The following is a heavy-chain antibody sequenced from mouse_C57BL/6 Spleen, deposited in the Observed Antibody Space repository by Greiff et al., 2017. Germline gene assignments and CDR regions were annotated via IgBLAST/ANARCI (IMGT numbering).Heavy chain of an antibody. D-gene: IGHD1-1*01. V-gene: IGHV1-22*01. J-gene: IGHJ2*01. CDR1: GYTFTDYN. CDR3: ARQHYYGSSYFDY. CDR2: INPNNGGT. Sequence: VQLQQSGPELVKPGASVKMSCKASGYTFTDYNMHWVKQSHGKSLEWIGYINPNNGGTSYNQKFKGKDTLTVNKSSSTAYMELRSLTSEDSAVYYCARQHYYGSSYFDYGGQGTTLTVSS.